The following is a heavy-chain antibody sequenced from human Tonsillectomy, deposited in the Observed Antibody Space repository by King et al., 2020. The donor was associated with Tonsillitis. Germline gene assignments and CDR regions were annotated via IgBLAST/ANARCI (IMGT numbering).Heavy chain of an antibody. Sequence: VQLVESGGGVVQPGRSLRLSCAASRFTFSDYAMHWVRQAPGKGLEWVAVISNDESDKEYTDSVKGRFSVSRDNSKNTLYLQLSDLRTEDTAVYYCASTKDCSSSKCFRPFDCWGQGTLVTVSS. J-gene: IGHJ4*02. D-gene: IGHD2-2*01. CDR3: ASTKDCSSSKCFRPFDC. CDR1: RFTFSDYA. V-gene: IGHV3-30*10. CDR2: ISNDESDK.